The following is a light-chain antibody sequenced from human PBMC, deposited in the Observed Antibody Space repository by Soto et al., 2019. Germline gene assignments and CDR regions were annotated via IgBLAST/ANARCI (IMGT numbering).Light chain of an antibody. CDR3: RSYTSSSPLV. CDR1: SSDVGGYNY. J-gene: IGLJ3*02. CDR2: EVS. Sequence: QSALTQPASVSGSPGQSITISCTGTSSDVGGYNYVSWYQQHPGKAPKLMIYEVSNRPSGVYNRFSGSKSGNTASLNIYGLQAEDEADYYCRSYTSSSPLVFGGGTKLTVL. V-gene: IGLV2-14*01.